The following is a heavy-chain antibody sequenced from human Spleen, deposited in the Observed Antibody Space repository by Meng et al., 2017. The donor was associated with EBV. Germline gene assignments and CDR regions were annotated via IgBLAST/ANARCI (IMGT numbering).Heavy chain of an antibody. J-gene: IGHJ4*02. Sequence: HVQRVALEAEVKKPGASVKVSYKASGYTFSGYFIHWVRLAPGQGLEWMGRINPNTGGTNYGQKFQGRVSMTRDTSISTAYMELSRLRSDDTAVYYCATEPPIMSLIKYYFDSWGQGTLVTVSS. CDR1: GYTFSGYF. CDR2: INPNTGGT. CDR3: ATEPPIMSLIKYYFDS. D-gene: IGHD2-8*01. V-gene: IGHV1-2*06.